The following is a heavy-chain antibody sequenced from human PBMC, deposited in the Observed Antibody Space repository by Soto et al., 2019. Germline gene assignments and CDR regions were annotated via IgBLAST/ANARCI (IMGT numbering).Heavy chain of an antibody. CDR3: ARGGLAARKGRWFDP. CDR1: GDSISSYY. Sequence: ETLSLTCTVSGDSISSYYWGWIRQPPGKGLEWIGYIHYSGSTNYNPSLKSRVTISVDTPKNQFSLKVDSMTAADTAVYYCARGGLAARKGRWFDPWGQGTLVTVSS. J-gene: IGHJ5*02. V-gene: IGHV4-59*01. CDR2: IHYSGST. D-gene: IGHD6-6*01.